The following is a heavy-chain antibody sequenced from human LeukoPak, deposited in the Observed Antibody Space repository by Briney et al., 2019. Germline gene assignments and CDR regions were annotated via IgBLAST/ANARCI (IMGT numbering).Heavy chain of an antibody. CDR1: GFTFSSYS. CDR2: ISSSSSYI. J-gene: IGHJ2*01. CDR3: ARDAPPSGGVYWYFDL. Sequence: PGGSLRLSCVASGFTFSSYSMNWVRQAPGKGLEWVSSISSSSSYIYYADSVKGRFTISRDNAKNSLYLQMNSLRAEDTAVYYCARDAPPSGGVYWYFDLWGRGTLVTVSS. V-gene: IGHV3-21*01. D-gene: IGHD3-16*01.